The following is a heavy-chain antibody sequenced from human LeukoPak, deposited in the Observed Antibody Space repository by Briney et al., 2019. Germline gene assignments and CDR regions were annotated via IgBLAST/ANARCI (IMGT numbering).Heavy chain of an antibody. V-gene: IGHV1-3*01. D-gene: IGHD3-3*01. CDR3: ARGGGDFWSGWTFDY. J-gene: IGHJ4*02. Sequence: GASVKVSCKASGYTFASYGIFWVRQAPGQRLEWMGWSSAGNGDTRYSQKFQGRVTITRDTSASTVYMELSSLRSEDTALYYCARGGGDFWSGWTFDYWGQGTLVTVSS. CDR2: SSAGNGDT. CDR1: GYTFASYG.